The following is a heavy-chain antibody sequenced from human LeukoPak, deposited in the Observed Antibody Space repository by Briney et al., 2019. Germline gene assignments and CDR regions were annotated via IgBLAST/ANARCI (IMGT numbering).Heavy chain of an antibody. CDR1: GYTFTSYG. V-gene: IGHV1-18*01. J-gene: IGHJ3*02. Sequence: ASVKVSCKASGYTFTSYGISCVRQAPGQGLEWMGWISAYNGNTNYAQKLQGRVTMTTDTSTSTAYMELRSLRSDDTAFYYCARDKGRRLLDAFDIWGQGTMVTVSS. D-gene: IGHD2-21*02. CDR3: ARDKGRRLLDAFDI. CDR2: ISAYNGNT.